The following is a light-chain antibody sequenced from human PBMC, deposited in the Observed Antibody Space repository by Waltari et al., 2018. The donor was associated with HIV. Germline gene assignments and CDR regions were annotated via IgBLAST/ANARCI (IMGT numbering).Light chain of an antibody. J-gene: IGLJ2*01. V-gene: IGLV1-40*01. CDR2: DNN. CDR1: RPNIGAGFD. Sequence: QSVLTQPPSVSGAPGQRVTIACTGTRPNIGAGFDVHWYQQIPVNTPQLPISDNNIRPSGGPDRFSGSKSGTSASLAITGLQSEDEADYYCQSYDMSQSGSLVFGGGTKLTVL. CDR3: QSYDMSQSGSLV.